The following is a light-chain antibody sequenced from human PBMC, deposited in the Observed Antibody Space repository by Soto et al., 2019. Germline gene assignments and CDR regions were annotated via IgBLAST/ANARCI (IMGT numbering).Light chain of an antibody. CDR2: EVS. V-gene: IGLV2-14*01. CDR3: SSYSSSSTLV. CDR1: SSDVGGYDF. Sequence: QSALTQPASASGSPGQSITIACTGTSSDVGGYDFVSWFQQNPRKAPKLIIFEVSNRPSGVSYRFSGSKSGNTASLAISGLEAEDEATYYCSSYSSSSTLVFGTGTKLTVL. J-gene: IGLJ1*01.